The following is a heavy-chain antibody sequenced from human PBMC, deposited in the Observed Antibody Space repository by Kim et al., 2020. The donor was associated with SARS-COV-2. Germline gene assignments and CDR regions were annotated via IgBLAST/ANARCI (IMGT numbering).Heavy chain of an antibody. CDR3: ARGTGRYGVRFDP. V-gene: IGHV4-39*07. J-gene: IGHJ5*02. D-gene: IGHD4-17*01. Sequence: SDPSLKSRVTITVDTSKNQFSLKLSSVTAADTAVYYCARGTGRYGVRFDPWGQGTLVTVSS.